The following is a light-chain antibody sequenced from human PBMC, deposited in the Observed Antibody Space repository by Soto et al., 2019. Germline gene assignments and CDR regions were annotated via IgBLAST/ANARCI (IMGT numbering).Light chain of an antibody. V-gene: IGLV1-47*01. CDR1: SSNIGSAY. CDR2: RNN. J-gene: IGLJ2*01. Sequence: QPVLTQPPSASGTPGQTVTISCSGSSSNIGSAYIYWYQHLPGTAPKLLIYRNNQRPSGVPDRFSASKSGTSASLAISGLRSEDDADYYCAAWDDGLVVFGGGTKLTVL. CDR3: AAWDDGLVV.